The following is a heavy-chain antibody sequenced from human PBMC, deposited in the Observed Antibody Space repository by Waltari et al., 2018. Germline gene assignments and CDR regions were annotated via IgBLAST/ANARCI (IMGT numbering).Heavy chain of an antibody. J-gene: IGHJ4*02. CDR3: ARVYYYGSPYYFDY. V-gene: IGHV4-34*01. CDR2: INPRGST. Sequence: QVQLQQWGAGLLKPSETLSLTCTAHGGSFSGSSWSWIRQPPGKGLEWIGEINPRGSTNYNPSLKSRVTISVDTYKNQFSLKLSSVTAADTAVYYCARVYYYGSPYYFDYWGQGTLVTVSS. D-gene: IGHD3-10*01. CDR1: GGSFSGSS.